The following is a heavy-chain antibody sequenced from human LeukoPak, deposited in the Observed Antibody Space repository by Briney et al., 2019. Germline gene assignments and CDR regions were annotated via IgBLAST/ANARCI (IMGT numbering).Heavy chain of an antibody. D-gene: IGHD4-17*01. CDR3: ATQYYGAFDY. CDR2: FDPEDGET. J-gene: IGHJ4*02. V-gene: IGHV1-24*01. CDR1: GYTLTELS. Sequence: ASVKVSCKVSGYTLTELSMHWVRQAPGKGLEWMGGFDPEDGETIYAQKFRGRVTMTEDTSTDTACMEVSSLRSEDTAVYYCATQYYGAFDYWGQGTLVTVSS.